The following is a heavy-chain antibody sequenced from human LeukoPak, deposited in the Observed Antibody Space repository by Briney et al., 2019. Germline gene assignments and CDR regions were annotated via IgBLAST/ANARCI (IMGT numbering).Heavy chain of an antibody. CDR2: IKQDGSEK. J-gene: IGHJ3*02. Sequence: GSLRLSCAASGFTFSSYWMSWVRQAPGKGLEWVANIKQDGSEKYYVDSVKGRFTISRDNAKNSLYLQMNSLRAEDTAVYYCARMPITMIVVVMKDAFDIWGQGTMVTVSS. V-gene: IGHV3-7*01. D-gene: IGHD3-22*01. CDR3: ARMPITMIVVVMKDAFDI. CDR1: GFTFSSYW.